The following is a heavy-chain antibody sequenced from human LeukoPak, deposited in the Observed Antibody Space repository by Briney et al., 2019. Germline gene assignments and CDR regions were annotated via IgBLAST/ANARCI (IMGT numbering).Heavy chain of an antibody. V-gene: IGHV3-23*01. CDR1: GFTFSSYA. D-gene: IGHD3-3*01. CDR2: ISGSGGST. Sequence: GGSLRLSCAASGFTFSSYAMSWVRQAPGEGREWVSAISGSGGSTSYADSVKGRFTISRDNSKNTLYLQMNSLRAEDTAVYYCANNKPASYYDFWSGPPGSNWFDPWGQGTLVTVSS. CDR3: ANNKPASYYDFWSGPPGSNWFDP. J-gene: IGHJ5*02.